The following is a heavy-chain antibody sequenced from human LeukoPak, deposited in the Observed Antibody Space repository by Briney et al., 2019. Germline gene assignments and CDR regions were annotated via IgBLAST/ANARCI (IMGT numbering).Heavy chain of an antibody. V-gene: IGHV3-23*01. D-gene: IGHD1-1*01. CDR3: AKDVARDWNDYYYYYYGMDV. CDR2: ISGSGGST. Sequence: PPGGSLRLSCAASGFTFSSYAMSWVRQAPGKGLEWVSAISGSGGSTYYADSVKGRFTISRDNSKNTLYLQMNSLRAEDTAVYYCAKDVARDWNDYYYYYYGMDVWGQGTTVTVSS. J-gene: IGHJ6*02. CDR1: GFTFSSYA.